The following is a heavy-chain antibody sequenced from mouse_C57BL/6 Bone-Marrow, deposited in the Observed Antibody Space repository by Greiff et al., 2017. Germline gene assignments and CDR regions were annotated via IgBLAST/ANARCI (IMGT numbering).Heavy chain of an antibody. V-gene: IGHV1-69*01. Sequence: QVQLQQPGAELVMPGASVKLSCKASGYTFTSYWMNWVKQRPGQGLEWIGEIDPADSYTNYNQKFKGKSTLTVDKSSSTAYMQLSSLTSEDSAVYYCARWGYSGSSYLYYYAMDYWGQGTSVTVSS. CDR2: IDPADSYT. J-gene: IGHJ4*01. CDR1: GYTFTSYW. CDR3: ARWGYSGSSYLYYYAMDY. D-gene: IGHD1-1*01.